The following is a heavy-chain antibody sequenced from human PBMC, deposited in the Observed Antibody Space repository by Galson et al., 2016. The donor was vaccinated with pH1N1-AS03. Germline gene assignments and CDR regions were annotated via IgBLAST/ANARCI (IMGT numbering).Heavy chain of an antibody. CDR3: ATQGSGAYYLDS. CDR2: IFHSGST. CDR1: GGSISSGGYY. Sequence: LSLTCTVSGGSISSGGYYRNWLRQHPGKGLEWIGYIFHSGSTYCNPSLESLVSISVDTSKNQFSLKLKSVTAADTADYYCATQGSGAYYLDSWGPGTLVPVSS. J-gene: IGHJ4*02. V-gene: IGHV4-31*01. D-gene: IGHD2-15*01.